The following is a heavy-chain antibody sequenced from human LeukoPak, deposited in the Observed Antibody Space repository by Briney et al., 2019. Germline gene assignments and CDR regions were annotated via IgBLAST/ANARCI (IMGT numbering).Heavy chain of an antibody. V-gene: IGHV1-2*02. J-gene: IGHJ6*03. Sequence: ASVKVSCKASGYTFTGYYMHWVRQAPGQGLERMGWINPNSGGTNYAQKFQGRVTMTRDTSISTAYMELSRLRSDDTAVYYCARDFSEPNDDFWSGYYKKYLLDYYYYMDVWGKGTTVTVSS. D-gene: IGHD3-3*01. CDR2: INPNSGGT. CDR1: GYTFTGYY. CDR3: ARDFSEPNDDFWSGYYKKYLLDYYYYMDV.